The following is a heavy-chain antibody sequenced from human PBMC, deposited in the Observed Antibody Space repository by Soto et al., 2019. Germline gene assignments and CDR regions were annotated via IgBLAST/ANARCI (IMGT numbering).Heavy chain of an antibody. J-gene: IGHJ1*01. CDR2: ISYDGSNK. CDR3: ANDYGVPPEYFQH. CDR1: GFTFSSYA. V-gene: IGHV3-30-3*02. D-gene: IGHD3-10*01. Sequence: QVQLVESGGGVVQPGRSLRLSCAASGFTFSSYAMHWVRQAPGKGLEWVAVISYDGSNKYYADSVKGRFTISRDNSKNTLYLQMNSLRAEDTAVYYCANDYGVPPEYFQHWGQGTLVTVSS.